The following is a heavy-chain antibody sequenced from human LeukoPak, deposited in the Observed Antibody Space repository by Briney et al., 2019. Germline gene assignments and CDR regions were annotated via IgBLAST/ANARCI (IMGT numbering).Heavy chain of an antibody. CDR3: AKSSTSFDGFDI. J-gene: IGHJ3*02. D-gene: IGHD2-2*01. CDR2: MSGGGGTT. V-gene: IGHV3-23*01. CDR1: GFTLSSYV. Sequence: GGSLRLSCAAAGFTLSSYVMSWVRQAPGKGLEWVSGMSGGGGTTYYADSVRGRFTISRDNSKNTLYLQMNSLRAEDTAVYYCAKSSTSFDGFDIWGQGTMVTVSS.